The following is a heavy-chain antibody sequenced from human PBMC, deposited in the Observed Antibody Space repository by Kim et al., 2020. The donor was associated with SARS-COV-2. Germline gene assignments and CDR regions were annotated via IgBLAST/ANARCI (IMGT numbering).Heavy chain of an antibody. CDR3: VKDSSATC. CDR1: GFTFSSNW. Sequence: GGSLRLSCAAYGFTFSSNWMQWVRQAPGKGLVWVSRINTDGTFTSYADSVKGRFTISRDNAKNTLYLQMNSLRPEDTAMYYSVKDSSATCWGQGTLVTVSS. D-gene: IGHD2-2*01. J-gene: IGHJ1*01. V-gene: IGHV3-74*01. CDR2: INTDGTFT.